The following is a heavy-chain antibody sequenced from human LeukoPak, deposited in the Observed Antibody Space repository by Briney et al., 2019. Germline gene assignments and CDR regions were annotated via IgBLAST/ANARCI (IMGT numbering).Heavy chain of an antibody. CDR1: GGSVSSGSYY. V-gene: IGHV4-61*01. CDR3: ARGTYNDILTGYAYYYGMDV. J-gene: IGHJ6*02. Sequence: SETLSLTCTVSGGSVSSGSYYWSWIRQPPGKGLEWIGYIYYSGSTNYNPSLKSRVTISVDTSKNQFSLKLSSVTAADTAVYYCARGTYNDILTGYAYYYGMDVWGQGTTVTVSS. CDR2: IYYSGST. D-gene: IGHD3-9*01.